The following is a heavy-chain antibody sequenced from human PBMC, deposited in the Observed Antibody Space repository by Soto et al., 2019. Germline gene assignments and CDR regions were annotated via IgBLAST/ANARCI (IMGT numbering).Heavy chain of an antibody. CDR1: GFSLSTSGVG. J-gene: IGHJ3*02. Sequence: QITLKESGPTLVNPTQTLTLTCTFSGFSLSTSGVGVGWIRQPPGKALEWLALIYWDDDKRYSPSLKSRLTITKDTSKNQVVLTMTNMDPVDTATYYCAHVPYYDFWSGYYRYAFDIWGQGTMVTVSS. CDR2: IYWDDDK. V-gene: IGHV2-5*02. CDR3: AHVPYYDFWSGYYRYAFDI. D-gene: IGHD3-3*01.